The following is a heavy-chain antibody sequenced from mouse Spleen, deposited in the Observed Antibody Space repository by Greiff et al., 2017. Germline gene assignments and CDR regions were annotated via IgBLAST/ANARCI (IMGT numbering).Heavy chain of an antibody. J-gene: IGHJ3*01. CDR3: TGDYGSSCGGFAY. CDR2: ISLKSDNYAS. D-gene: IGHD1-1*01. CDR1: GFTFSNYW. V-gene: IGHV6-3*01. Sequence: DVKLVESGGGLVQPGGSMKFSCVASGFTFSNYWMNWVRQSPEKGLEWVAQISLKSDNYASHYAVSVKGRFTISRDDSKSSVYLRMNDLRAEDTGIYYCTGDYGSSCGGFAYWGQGTLITVSA.